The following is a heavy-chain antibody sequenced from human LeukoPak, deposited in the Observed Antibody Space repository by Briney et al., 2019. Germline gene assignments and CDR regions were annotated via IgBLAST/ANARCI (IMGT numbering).Heavy chain of an antibody. V-gene: IGHV3-23*01. CDR2: ISGSGGST. CDR3: AKMEVVTPNFDY. D-gene: IGHD4-23*01. J-gene: IGHJ4*02. CDR1: GFTFSSYA. Sequence: GGSLRLSCAASGFTFSSYAMIWVRQAPGKGLEWVSAISGSGGSTYYADSVKGRFTTSRDNSKNTLYLQMNSLRAEDTAVYYCAKMEVVTPNFDYWGQGTLVTVSS.